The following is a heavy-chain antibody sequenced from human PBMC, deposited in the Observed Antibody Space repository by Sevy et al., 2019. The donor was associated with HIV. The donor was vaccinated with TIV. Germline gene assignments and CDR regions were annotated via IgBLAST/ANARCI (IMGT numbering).Heavy chain of an antibody. J-gene: IGHJ5*02. D-gene: IGHD5-18*01. V-gene: IGHV1-69*06. CDR3: ARDRVDTAMVTEYNWFDP. Sequence: ASVKVSCKASGGTFSSYAISWVRQAPGQGLEWMGGITPIFGTANYAQKFQGRVTITADKSTSTAYMELSSLRSEDTAVYYCARDRVDTAMVTEYNWFDPWGQGTLVTVSS. CDR1: GGTFSSYA. CDR2: ITPIFGTA.